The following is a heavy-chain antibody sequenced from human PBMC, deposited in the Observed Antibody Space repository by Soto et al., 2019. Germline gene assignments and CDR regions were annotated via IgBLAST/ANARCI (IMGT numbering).Heavy chain of an antibody. CDR3: AKGGSGSYSPIDY. Sequence: EVQLLESGAGLVQPGGSLRLSCAASGFTFSRYAMNWVLHAPGKGLEWVSATSGSGGSTYYADAEKGRFTISRDHSKNTLYLQMNIMRAEETAVYYCAKGGSGSYSPIDYWGQGTLVTVSS. J-gene: IGHJ4*02. CDR1: GFTFSRYA. V-gene: IGHV3-23*01. CDR2: TSGSGGST. D-gene: IGHD1-26*01.